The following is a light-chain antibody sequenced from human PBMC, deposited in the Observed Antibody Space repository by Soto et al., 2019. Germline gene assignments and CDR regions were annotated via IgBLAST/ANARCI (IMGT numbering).Light chain of an antibody. Sequence: ETVITQSPSTLSVSPGERDTLSCRASQSVSSNLAWYQQKPGQAPRLLIYGESTRATGIPARFSGSGSGTEFTLTISSLQSEDFAVYYCQQYNNWPQTFGQGTKVDIK. CDR1: QSVSSN. CDR3: QQYNNWPQT. J-gene: IGKJ1*01. CDR2: GES. V-gene: IGKV3-15*01.